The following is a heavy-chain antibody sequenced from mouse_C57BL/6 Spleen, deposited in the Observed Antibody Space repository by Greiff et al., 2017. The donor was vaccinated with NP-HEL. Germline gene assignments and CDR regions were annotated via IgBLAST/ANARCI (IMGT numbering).Heavy chain of an antibody. CDR2: IDPANGNT. J-gene: IGHJ2*01. V-gene: IGHV14-3*01. CDR1: GFNIKNTY. D-gene: IGHD1-1*01. Sequence: EVHPPPSLSSLFIPFASVKFSCTASGFNIKNTYMHWVKQRPEQGLEWIGRIDPANGNTKYAPKFQGKATITADTSSNTAYLQLSSLTSEDTAIYYCARWGTTVVATRFVYWGQGTTLTVSS. CDR3: ARWGTTVVATRFVY.